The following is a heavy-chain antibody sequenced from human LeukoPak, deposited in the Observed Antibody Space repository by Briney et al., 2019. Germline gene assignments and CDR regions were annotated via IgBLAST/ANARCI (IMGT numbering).Heavy chain of an antibody. CDR1: GYTFTSYY. J-gene: IGHJ5*02. CDR2: INPSGGST. CDR3: VRAFLAVYYYDSSGYYYHWFDP. Sequence: GASVKVSCKASGYTFTSYYMHWVRQAPGQGLEWMGIINPSGGSTSYAQKFQGRVTMTRDTSTSTVYMELSSLRSEDTAVYYCVRAFLAVYYYDSSGYYYHWFDPWGQGTLVTVSS. D-gene: IGHD3-22*01. V-gene: IGHV1-46*01.